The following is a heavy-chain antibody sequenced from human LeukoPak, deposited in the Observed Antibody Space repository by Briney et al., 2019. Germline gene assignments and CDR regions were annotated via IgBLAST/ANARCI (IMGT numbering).Heavy chain of an antibody. CDR2: INPSDGST. Sequence: APGKASCRASGYTFTTYYLHWGQKAPGQGLEWMAIINPSDGSTSNAQKFQGRVTVTMDTSTSTVNMELSSLRSEDTAVYYCVIAAFDYWGQGTLVTVSS. D-gene: IGHD2-21*01. CDR1: GYTFTTYY. CDR3: VIAAFDY. J-gene: IGHJ4*02. V-gene: IGHV1-46*01.